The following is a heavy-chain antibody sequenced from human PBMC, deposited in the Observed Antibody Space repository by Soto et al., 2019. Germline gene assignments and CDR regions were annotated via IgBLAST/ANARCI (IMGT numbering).Heavy chain of an antibody. CDR1: GFNFITYS. CDR2: ISSSSSTI. V-gene: IGHV3-48*02. Sequence: ESGGGLLQPGGSLRLSCAASGFNFITYSMNWVRQAPGKGLEWVSYISSSSSTIYYADSVKGRFTISRDDAKNSVYLQMNSLRDEDTAVYYCARDRLGVGYYFDSWGQGTLVTVSS. CDR3: ARDRLGVGYYFDS. D-gene: IGHD2-8*01. J-gene: IGHJ4*02.